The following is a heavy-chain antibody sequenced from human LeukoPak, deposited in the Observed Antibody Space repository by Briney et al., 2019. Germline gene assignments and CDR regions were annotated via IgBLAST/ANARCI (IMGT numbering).Heavy chain of an antibody. V-gene: IGHV3-23*01. CDR2: ISGSGGST. CDR3: AKDGDYYDSSGYYRNWFDP. Sequence: PGGSLRLSCAASGFTFSNAWMSWVRQAPGKGLEWVSAISGSGGSTYYADSVKGRFTISRDNSKNTLYLQMNSLRAEDTAVYYCAKDGDYYDSSGYYRNWFDPWGQGTLVTVSS. J-gene: IGHJ5*02. CDR1: GFTFSNAW. D-gene: IGHD3-22*01.